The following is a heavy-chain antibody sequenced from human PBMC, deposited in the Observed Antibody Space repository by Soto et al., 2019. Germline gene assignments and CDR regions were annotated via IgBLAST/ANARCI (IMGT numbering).Heavy chain of an antibody. D-gene: IGHD3-3*01. Sequence: EVQLLESGGGLVQPGGSLRLSCAASGFTFSNYAMSWVRQAPGKGPEWVSGISGGGVGTYYVDSVKGRFIISRDNSRNTLYRQMSTLRADDAAVYYCAKEAAGIGVPVFDSWGQGTLVTVSS. CDR1: GFTFSNYA. CDR3: AKEAAGIGVPVFDS. CDR2: ISGGGVGT. V-gene: IGHV3-23*02. J-gene: IGHJ4*02.